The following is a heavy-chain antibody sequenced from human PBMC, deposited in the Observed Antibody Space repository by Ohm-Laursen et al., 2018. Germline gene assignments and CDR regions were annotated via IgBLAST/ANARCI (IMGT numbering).Heavy chain of an antibody. V-gene: IGHV3-33*05. CDR1: GFTFSSYA. Sequence: SLRLSCAASGFTFSSYAMQWVRQAPGKGLEWVAVISNAGGGAYYADSVKGRFTISRDNSKNTLYLQMNSLRAEDTAVYYCAKVYYCSGGSCYSWELTNGFDIWGQGTMVTVSS. CDR3: AKVYYCSGGSCYSWELTNGFDI. D-gene: IGHD2-15*01. J-gene: IGHJ3*02. CDR2: ISNAGGGA.